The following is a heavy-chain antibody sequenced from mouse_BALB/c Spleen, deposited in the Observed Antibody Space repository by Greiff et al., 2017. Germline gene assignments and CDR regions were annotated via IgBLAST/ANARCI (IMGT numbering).Heavy chain of an antibody. V-gene: IGHV3-2*02. CDR1: GYSITSDYA. Sequence: EVQLQQSGPGLVKPSQSLSLTCTVTGYSITSDYAWNWIRQFPGNKLEWMGYISYSGSTSYNPSLKSRISITRDTSKNQFFLQLNSVTTEDTATYYCARVGGTVVEGFAYWGQGTLVTVSA. J-gene: IGHJ3*01. CDR2: ISYSGST. CDR3: ARVGGTVVEGFAY. D-gene: IGHD1-1*01.